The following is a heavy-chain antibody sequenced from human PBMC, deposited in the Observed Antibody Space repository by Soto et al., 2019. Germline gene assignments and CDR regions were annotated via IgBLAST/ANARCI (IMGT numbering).Heavy chain of an antibody. J-gene: IGHJ5*02. D-gene: IGHD6-13*01. Sequence: SETLSLTCIVSGGSISGEDWYWVRQPPRKGQEWMGLKYANGTTDYNPSLESRVTMSVDATKNQFSLMLTSMTAADTAVYYCVASLAASGLNWLDPWGRGTLVTVSS. CDR3: VASLAASGLNWLDP. V-gene: IGHV4-4*07. CDR2: KYANGTT. CDR1: GGSISGED.